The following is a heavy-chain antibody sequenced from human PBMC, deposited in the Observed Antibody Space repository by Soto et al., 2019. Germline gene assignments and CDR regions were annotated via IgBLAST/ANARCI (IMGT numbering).Heavy chain of an antibody. D-gene: IGHD1-1*01. CDR3: ATNSTGSDDFDY. Sequence: GGSLRLSCAASGFTFSSYAMSWVRQAPGKGLEWVSAISGSGGSTYYADSVKGRFTISRDNSKNTLYLQMNSLRAEDTAVYYCATNSTGSDDFDYWGQGTLVTVSS. J-gene: IGHJ4*02. CDR2: ISGSGGST. CDR1: GFTFSSYA. V-gene: IGHV3-23*01.